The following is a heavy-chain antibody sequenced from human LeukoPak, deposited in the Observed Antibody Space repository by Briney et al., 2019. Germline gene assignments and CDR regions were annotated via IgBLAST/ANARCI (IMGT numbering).Heavy chain of an antibody. CDR3: ARDGYCTSTSCSPWSWFDP. CDR1: GYTFTNYG. CDR2: ISVYNGNT. D-gene: IGHD2-2*01. V-gene: IGHV1-18*01. J-gene: IGHJ5*02. Sequence: ASVKVSCKASGYTFTNYGITWVRQAPGPGPEWMGWISVYNGNTKYAQKVQGRVIMTTDTSTSTAYMELRSLTSDDTAVYYCARDGYCTSTSCSPWSWFDPWGQGTLVTVSS.